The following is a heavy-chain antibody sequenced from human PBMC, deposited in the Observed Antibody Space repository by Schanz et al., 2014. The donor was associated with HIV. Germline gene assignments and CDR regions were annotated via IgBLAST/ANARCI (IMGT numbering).Heavy chain of an antibody. J-gene: IGHJ4*02. CDR3: ARVGRAYYYDSSGGIDY. D-gene: IGHD3-22*01. Sequence: QVQLVQSGAEVKRPGASVKVSCKASGYTFTGYYMHWVRQAPGQGLEWMGWINPNSGGTNYAQKFQGRVTMTRDTSISTAYMELSRLRSDDTAVYYCARVGRAYYYDSSGGIDYWGQGTLVTVSS. V-gene: IGHV1-2*02. CDR1: GYTFTGYY. CDR2: INPNSGGT.